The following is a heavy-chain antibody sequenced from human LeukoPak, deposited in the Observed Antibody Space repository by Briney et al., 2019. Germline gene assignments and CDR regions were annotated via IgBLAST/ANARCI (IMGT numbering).Heavy chain of an antibody. CDR1: GYSFIGYY. CDR2: INPNRGGT. D-gene: IGHD5-24*01. Sequence: GASVKVSCKASGYSFIGYYIHWVRQAPGQGLEWMGWINPNRGGTNYARSFQGRVTMTRDTSISTAYMELSSLRSDDTAVYYCARVADGYNYGAFDIWGQGTVVTVSS. J-gene: IGHJ3*02. CDR3: ARVADGYNYGAFDI. V-gene: IGHV1-2*02.